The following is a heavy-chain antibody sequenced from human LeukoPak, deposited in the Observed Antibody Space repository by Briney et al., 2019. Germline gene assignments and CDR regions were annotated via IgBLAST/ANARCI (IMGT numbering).Heavy chain of an antibody. Sequence: GGSPRLSCAASGFTFSSYGMHWVRQAPGKGLEWVAFIRYDGSNKYYADSVKGRFTISRDNSKNTLYLQMNSLRAEDTAVYYCAKDPNLWFGSPYYMDIWGKGTTVTVSS. V-gene: IGHV3-30*02. CDR1: GFTFSSYG. CDR2: IRYDGSNK. J-gene: IGHJ6*03. CDR3: AKDPNLWFGSPYYMDI. D-gene: IGHD3-10*01.